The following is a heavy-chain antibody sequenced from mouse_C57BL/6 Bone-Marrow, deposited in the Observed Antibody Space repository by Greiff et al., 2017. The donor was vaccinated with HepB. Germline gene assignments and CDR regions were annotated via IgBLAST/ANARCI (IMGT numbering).Heavy chain of an antibody. V-gene: IGHV7-1*01. CDR3: ARDADTVYAMDY. D-gene: IGHD1-1*01. J-gene: IGHJ4*01. Sequence: EVKLVESGGGLVQSGRSLRLSCATSGSTFSDFYMEWVRQAPGKGLEWIAASRNKANDYTTEYSASVKGRFIVSRDTSQSILYLQMNALRAEDTAIYYCARDADTVYAMDYWGQGTSVTVSS. CDR2: SRNKANDYTT. CDR1: GSTFSDFY.